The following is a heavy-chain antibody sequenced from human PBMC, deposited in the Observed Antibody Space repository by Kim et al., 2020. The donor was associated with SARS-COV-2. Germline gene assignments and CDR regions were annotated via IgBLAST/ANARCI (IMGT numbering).Heavy chain of an antibody. CDR2: IYYSGST. J-gene: IGHJ5*02. CDR1: GGSISSSSYY. Sequence: SETLSLTCTVSGGSISSSSYYWGWIRQPPGKGLEWIGSIYYSGSTYYNPSLKSRVTISVDTSKNQFSLKLSSVTAAHTAVYYCARSVDSSSWEINWFDPWGQGTLVTVSS. D-gene: IGHD6-13*01. CDR3: ARSVDSSSWEINWFDP. V-gene: IGHV4-39*07.